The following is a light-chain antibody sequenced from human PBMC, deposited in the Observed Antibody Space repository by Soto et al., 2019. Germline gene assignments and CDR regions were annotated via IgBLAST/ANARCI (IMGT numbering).Light chain of an antibody. CDR1: KTDIGVYDF. V-gene: IGLV2-8*01. Sequence: QSALTQPPSASGSPGQSVTISCTGTKTDIGVYDFVSWYQHHPGKAPRLIIYEVVQRPSGVPDRFSGSKSGNTPYLTVSGLQAADEADYFCKSYAGSNTYVFGNGTNVTVL. CDR2: EVV. CDR3: KSYAGSNTYV. J-gene: IGLJ1*01.